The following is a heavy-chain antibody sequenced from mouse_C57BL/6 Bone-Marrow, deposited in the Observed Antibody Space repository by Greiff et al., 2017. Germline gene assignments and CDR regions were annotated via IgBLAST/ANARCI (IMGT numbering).Heavy chain of an antibody. J-gene: IGHJ4*01. V-gene: IGHV2-6-7*01. Sequence: VQLQQSGPGLVAPSQSLSITCTVSGFSLTGYGVNWVRQPPGKGLEWLGMIWGDGSTDYNSAIKSRLSISKDNSNSQVFLKMNSLQTDDTARYYCARDLTTPYYARDKWGQGTSVTVSS. D-gene: IGHD1-1*01. CDR3: ARDLTTPYYARDK. CDR2: IWGDGST. CDR1: GFSLTGYG.